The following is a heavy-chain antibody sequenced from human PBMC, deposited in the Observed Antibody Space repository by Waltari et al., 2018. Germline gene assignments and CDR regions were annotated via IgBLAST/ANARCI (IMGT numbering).Heavy chain of an antibody. J-gene: IGHJ6*02. CDR2: IYYSGST. V-gene: IGHV4-39*07. D-gene: IGHD6-13*01. CDR3: ARDGGSSWYGGYYGMDV. CDR1: GGSISSSSYY. Sequence: QLQLQESGPGLVKPSETLSLTCTVSGGSISSSSYYWGWIRQPPGKGLEWIGSIYYSGSTYYNPSLKSRVTISVDTSKNQFSLKLSSVTAADTAVYYCARDGGSSWYGGYYGMDVWGQGTTVTVSS.